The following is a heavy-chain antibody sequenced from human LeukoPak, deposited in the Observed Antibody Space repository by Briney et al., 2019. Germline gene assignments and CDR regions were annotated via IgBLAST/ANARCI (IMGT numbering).Heavy chain of an antibody. D-gene: IGHD3/OR15-3a*01. Sequence: PSQTLSLTCTVSDGSISSGSYYWSWIRQPAGKGLEWIGRIYTSGSTNYNPSLKSRVTISVDTSKNQFSLKLSSVTAADTAVYYCARNYPIIIWTTYYFDYWGQGTLVTVSS. CDR1: DGSISSGSYY. V-gene: IGHV4-61*02. CDR2: IYTSGST. J-gene: IGHJ4*02. CDR3: ARNYPIIIWTTYYFDY.